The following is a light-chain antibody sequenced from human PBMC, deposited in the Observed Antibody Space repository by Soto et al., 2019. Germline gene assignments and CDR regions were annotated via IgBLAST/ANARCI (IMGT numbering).Light chain of an antibody. CDR2: AS. CDR1: QTVSDMY. V-gene: IGKV3-20*01. Sequence: EIVLTQSPGTLSLSPGERATLSCRASQTVSDMYLAWYQQKPGQAPRLLIYASNRATGIPDRFSGSGSGKDFTLTIGRLKPDDFAVYYCRHYGTSALFGPGNKVDIK. CDR3: RHYGTSAL. J-gene: IGKJ3*01.